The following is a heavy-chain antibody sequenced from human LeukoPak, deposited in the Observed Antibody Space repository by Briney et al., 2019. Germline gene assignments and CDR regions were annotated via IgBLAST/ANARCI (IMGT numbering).Heavy chain of an antibody. CDR2: IYYSGST. V-gene: IGHV4-59*08. Sequence: SETLSLTCTVSGGSISSYYWSRIRQPPGKGLEWIGYIYYSGSTNYNPSLKSRVTISVDTSKNQFSLKLSSVTAADTAVYYCTRLEAHCSGGSCYVNYFDYWGQGTLVTVPS. CDR3: TRLEAHCSGGSCYVNYFDY. D-gene: IGHD2-15*01. J-gene: IGHJ4*02. CDR1: GGSISSYY.